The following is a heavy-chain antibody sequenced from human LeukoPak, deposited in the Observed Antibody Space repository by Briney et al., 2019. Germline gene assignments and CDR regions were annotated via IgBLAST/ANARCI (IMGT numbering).Heavy chain of an antibody. J-gene: IGHJ4*02. Sequence: SETLSLTCTVSGDSIIGYYWSWIRQPPGKGLEWIGYIHYSGSTNYNPSLKSRVTISIDTSRSHFSLKLSSATAADTAVYYCARGERLGPDFWGQGTLVTVSS. CDR1: GDSIIGYY. V-gene: IGHV4-59*01. CDR2: IHYSGST. CDR3: ARGERLGPDF. D-gene: IGHD1-1*01.